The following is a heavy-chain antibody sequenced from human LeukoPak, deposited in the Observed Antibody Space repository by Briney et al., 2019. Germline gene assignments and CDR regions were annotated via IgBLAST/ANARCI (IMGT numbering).Heavy chain of an antibody. CDR2: LYCSGRP. V-gene: IGHV4-39*07. Sequence: NSSETLSLPCSVWGDSNTNSMYYWGGIRQPPARGLWWFGRLYCSGRPYFPRSLESRATISIDTSKNQFSLKLSSVTAADTAMYYCAREYPLYRSGWFLDCWGQGTVVAVSS. J-gene: IGHJ4*02. D-gene: IGHD6-19*01. CDR3: AREYPLYRSGWFLDC. CDR1: GDSNTNSMYY.